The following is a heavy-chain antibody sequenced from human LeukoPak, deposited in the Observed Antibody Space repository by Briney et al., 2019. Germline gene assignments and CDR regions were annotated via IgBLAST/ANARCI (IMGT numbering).Heavy chain of an antibody. Sequence: GGSLRLSCATSGPTFTNAWMSWVRRAPGKGLEWVGRIKSKTDGGTVDYAPPVKGRFTISRDDSRNTLSLEMNFLKTEDTAVYYCTTDPGNYEIFWGQGTLVSVSS. CDR1: GPTFTNAW. J-gene: IGHJ4*02. D-gene: IGHD4-11*01. V-gene: IGHV3-15*01. CDR2: IKSKTDGGTV. CDR3: TTDPGNYEIF.